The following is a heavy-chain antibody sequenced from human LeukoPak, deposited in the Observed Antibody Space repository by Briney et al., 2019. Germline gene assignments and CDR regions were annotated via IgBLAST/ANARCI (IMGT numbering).Heavy chain of an antibody. V-gene: IGHV5-51*01. CDR1: GYRFTSYW. Sequence: GESLEISCKGSGYRFTSYWIGWGRQMPGKGLEWMGIIYPGDSDTRYSPSFQGQVTISADKSISTAYLQLSSLKASDTAMYYCARLSGNWFDPWGQGTLVTVSS. CDR3: ARLSGNWFDP. CDR2: IYPGDSDT. D-gene: IGHD3-10*01. J-gene: IGHJ5*02.